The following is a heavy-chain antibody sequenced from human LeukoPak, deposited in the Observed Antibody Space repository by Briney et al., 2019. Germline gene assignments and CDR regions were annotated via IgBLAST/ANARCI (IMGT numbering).Heavy chain of an antibody. CDR1: GGSISSYY. CDR3: ARVYCSGGSCFSSWFDP. D-gene: IGHD2-15*01. V-gene: IGHV4-59*08. J-gene: IGHJ5*02. Sequence: SETLSLTCTVSGGSISSYYWSWIRQPPGKGLEWIGYIYYSGSTNYNPSLKSRVTISVDTSKTQFSLKLSSVTAADTAVYYCARVYCSGGSCFSSWFDPWGQGTLVTVSS. CDR2: IYYSGST.